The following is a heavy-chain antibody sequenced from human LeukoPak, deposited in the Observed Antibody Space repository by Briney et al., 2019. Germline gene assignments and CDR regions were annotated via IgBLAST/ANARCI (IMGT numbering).Heavy chain of an antibody. CDR1: GFTFSSCS. J-gene: IGHJ4*02. V-gene: IGHV3-64*04. D-gene: IGHD3-22*01. CDR2: ISSNGGTT. CDR3: AKDPAYYDSSGYYSYYFDY. Sequence: PGGSLRLSCSASGFTFSSCSMHWVRQAPGKGLEYVSAISSNGGTTYYADSVKGRFTISRGNSKNTLYLQMNSLRAEDTAVYYCAKDPAYYDSSGYYSYYFDYWGQGTLVTVSS.